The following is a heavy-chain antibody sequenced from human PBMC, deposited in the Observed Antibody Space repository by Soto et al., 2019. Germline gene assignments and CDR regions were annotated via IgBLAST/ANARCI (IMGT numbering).Heavy chain of an antibody. CDR1: GYTFINYY. D-gene: IGHD6-13*01. V-gene: IGHV1-46*01. CDR3: ARDLAAGDY. J-gene: IGHJ4*02. Sequence: QVQLVQSGAEVKKPGASVKLSCKASGYTFINYYIHWVRQAPGQGLEWMGIFNPTSGSTNYAQKFQGRVTLTMDKSTRKVYMELSSLRFDDTDVYYCARDLAAGDYWGQGALVTVSS. CDR2: FNPTSGST.